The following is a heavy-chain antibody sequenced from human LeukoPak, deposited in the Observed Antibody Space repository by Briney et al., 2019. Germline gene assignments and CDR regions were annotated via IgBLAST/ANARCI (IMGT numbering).Heavy chain of an antibody. CDR3: ARREASANFDY. D-gene: IGHD2-15*01. CDR1: GYSFSNFW. V-gene: IGHV5-51*01. Sequence: GESLKISCQGSGYSFSNFWIGWVRQMPGKGLEGMGIIYSGDSDTRYSPSFQGQVTISDDRSVNTVYLQWDSLKASDTATYYCARREASANFDYWGQGTLVTVSS. J-gene: IGHJ4*02. CDR2: IYSGDSDT.